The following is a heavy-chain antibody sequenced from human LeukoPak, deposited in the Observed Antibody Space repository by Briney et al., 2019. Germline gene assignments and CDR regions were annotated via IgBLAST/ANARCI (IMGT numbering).Heavy chain of an antibody. CDR3: ARTARHLDY. CDR2: ISWNSGSV. J-gene: IGHJ4*02. Sequence: GGSLRLSCAASGFTFDDYAMHWVRQAPGKGLEWVSGISWNSGSVGYADSVKGRFTISRDNAKNLLYLQMNDLRVEDTAVYYCARTARHLDYWGQGTLVTVSS. D-gene: IGHD5-18*01. V-gene: IGHV3-9*01. CDR1: GFTFDDYA.